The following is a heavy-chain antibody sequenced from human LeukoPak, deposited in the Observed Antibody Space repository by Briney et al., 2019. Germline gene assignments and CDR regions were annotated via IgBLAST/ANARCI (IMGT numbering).Heavy chain of an antibody. D-gene: IGHD4-17*01. V-gene: IGHV1-2*02. CDR2: INPNSGGT. CDR3: ARVANRMTTVPFLDY. CDR1: GYTLTSYY. J-gene: IGHJ4*02. Sequence: ASVKVCCKASGYTLTSYYMHWVREAPGQGLEWMGWINPNSGGTNYAQKFQGRVTMTRDTSISTAYMELSRLRSDDTAVYYCARVANRMTTVPFLDYWGQGTLVTVSS.